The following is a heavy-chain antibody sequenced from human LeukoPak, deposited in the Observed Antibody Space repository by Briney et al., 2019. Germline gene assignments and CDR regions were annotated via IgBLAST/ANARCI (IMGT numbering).Heavy chain of an antibody. D-gene: IGHD1-14*01. CDR2: FDPEDDET. CDR1: GYTLTELS. J-gene: IGHJ4*02. V-gene: IGHV1-24*01. CDR3: ARDRVDKTGLDY. Sequence: ASVKVSCKVSGYTLTELSMHWVRQAPGKGLEWMGGFDPEDDETVYAQKLQGRVTMTTDTSTSTAYMELRSLRSDDTAVYYCARDRVDKTGLDYWGQGTLVTVSS.